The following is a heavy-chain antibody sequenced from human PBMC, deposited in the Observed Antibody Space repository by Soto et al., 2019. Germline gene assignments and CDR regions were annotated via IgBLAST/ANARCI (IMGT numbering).Heavy chain of an antibody. CDR3: ARGRIAVPGWFDP. CDR2: MNPNSGNT. Sequence: QVRLVQSGAEVKKPGASVKVSCKASGYTFTSYDINWVRQATGQGLEWMGWMNPNSGNTGYAQKFQGRVTMTRNTSISTAYMELSSLRAEATAVYYCARGRIAVPGWFDPWGQGTLVTVSS. V-gene: IGHV1-8*01. J-gene: IGHJ5*02. D-gene: IGHD6-19*01. CDR1: GYTFTSYD.